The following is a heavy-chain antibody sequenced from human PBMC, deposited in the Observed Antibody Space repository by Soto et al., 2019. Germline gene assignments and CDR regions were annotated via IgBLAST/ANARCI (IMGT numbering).Heavy chain of an antibody. Sequence: QVQLQESGPGLVKPSETLSLTCSVSGGSVSNASFYWTWIRQAPGTGLEYISCIFYTGVTNYNPFLGLRVTISPDTSKNPLILKLNSITAWDTAVYYCVRVLDSSWYADLWGRGTLVTVSS. CDR1: GGSVSNASFY. J-gene: IGHJ2*01. CDR2: IFYTGVT. V-gene: IGHV4-61*01. CDR3: VRVLDSSWYADL. D-gene: IGHD3-22*01.